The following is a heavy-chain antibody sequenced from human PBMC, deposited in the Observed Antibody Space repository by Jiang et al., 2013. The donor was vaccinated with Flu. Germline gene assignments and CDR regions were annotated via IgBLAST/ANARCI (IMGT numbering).Heavy chain of an antibody. CDR2: ISTSTGNT. Sequence: EWMGWISTSTGNTYYVQTLQGRVSMTIDTSTSTTYMELRSLRSDDTATYYCVRDSMTAPWNFDYWGQGTLVTVSS. D-gene: IGHD2-21*02. V-gene: IGHV1-18*01. CDR3: VRDSMTAPWNFDY. J-gene: IGHJ4*02.